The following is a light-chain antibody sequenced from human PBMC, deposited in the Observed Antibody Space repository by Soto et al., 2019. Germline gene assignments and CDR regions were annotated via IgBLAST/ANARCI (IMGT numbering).Light chain of an antibody. J-gene: IGKJ4*01. Sequence: EIVMTKSPATLSVSPGERATLSCRASQSVSSNLAWYQQKPGQAHRLLIYVEYTRATGIPARFSGSGSGKEFTLTISSLQSEDFAVYYCQQYNNWPLTFGGGTKVEIK. CDR2: VEY. CDR3: QQYNNWPLT. CDR1: QSVSSN. V-gene: IGKV3-15*01.